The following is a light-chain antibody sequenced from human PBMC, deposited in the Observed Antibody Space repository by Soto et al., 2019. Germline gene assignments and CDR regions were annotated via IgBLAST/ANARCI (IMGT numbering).Light chain of an antibody. CDR3: CLFRLSGPFPWV. J-gene: IGLJ1*01. CDR2: EVN. V-gene: IGLV2-23*02. CDR1: SGDIGNYNL. Sequence: QSALTQPASVSGSPGQSITISSTGTSGDIGNYNLVSWYQQHPGKAPKLMIYEVNKRPSGLSNRFSGSKSGNTASLTISGLQTEDEADYYCCLFRLSGPFPWVFGTGTKLTVL.